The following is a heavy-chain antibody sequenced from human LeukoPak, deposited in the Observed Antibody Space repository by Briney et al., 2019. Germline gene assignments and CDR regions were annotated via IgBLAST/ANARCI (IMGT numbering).Heavy chain of an antibody. CDR2: INYSGNT. CDR3: ARVLSSGYLERDAFDI. CDR1: GGSLSGYY. V-gene: IGHV4-34*01. D-gene: IGHD3-22*01. Sequence: PSETLSLTCAVYGGSLSGYYWTWIRQTPGKGLEWIGEINYSGNTNYSRALKRRVTMSVDTSKNRFSLKLSSVTAADTAVYYCARVLSSGYLERDAFDIWGQGTMITVSS. J-gene: IGHJ3*02.